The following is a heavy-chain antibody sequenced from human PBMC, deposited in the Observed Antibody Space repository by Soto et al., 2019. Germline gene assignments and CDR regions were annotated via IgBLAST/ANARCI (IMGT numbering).Heavy chain of an antibody. D-gene: IGHD6-13*01. Sequence: QVQLQESGAGLVKPSQTLSLTCTVSGGSISSGGYYWSWIRQHPGKGLEWIGYIYYSGSTYYNPSLKSRVTISVDTSKNQCSLKLSSVTAADTAVYYCARDLMQLGYGMDVWGQGTTVTVSS. V-gene: IGHV4-31*03. CDR1: GGSISSGGYY. CDR3: ARDLMQLGYGMDV. J-gene: IGHJ6*02. CDR2: IYYSGST.